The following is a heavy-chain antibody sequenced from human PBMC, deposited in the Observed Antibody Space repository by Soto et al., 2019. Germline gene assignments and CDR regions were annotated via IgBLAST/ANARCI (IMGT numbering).Heavy chain of an antibody. J-gene: IGHJ4*02. CDR3: ARFKPGDTRYFDY. CDR2: IDPSDSYT. CDR1: GYSFTSYL. D-gene: IGHD3-16*01. V-gene: IGHV5-10-1*01. Sequence: GESLKISCKGSGYSFTSYLITWVRQMPGKGLEWMGRIDPSDSYTNYSPSFQGHVTISADKSVSTAYLQWSSLKAPDTAMYYCARFKPGDTRYFDYWGQGTLVTVSS.